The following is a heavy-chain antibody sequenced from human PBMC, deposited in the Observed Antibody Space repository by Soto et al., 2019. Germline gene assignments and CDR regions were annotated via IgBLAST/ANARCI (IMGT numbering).Heavy chain of an antibody. CDR3: AREGYYYDSSGYIPFDY. CDR1: GYTFTSYG. J-gene: IGHJ4*02. V-gene: IGHV1-18*01. CDR2: ISAYNGNT. D-gene: IGHD3-22*01. Sequence: QVQLVQSGAEVKKPGASVKVSCKASGYTFTSYGISWVRQAPGQGLEWMGWISAYNGNTNYAQKLKGRVTMTTDTSTSTAYMELRSLRSDDTAVYYCAREGYYYDSSGYIPFDYWGQGTLVTVSS.